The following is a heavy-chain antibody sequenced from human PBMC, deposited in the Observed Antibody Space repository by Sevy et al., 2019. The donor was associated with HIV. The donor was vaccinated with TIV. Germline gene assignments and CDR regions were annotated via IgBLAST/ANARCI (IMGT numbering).Heavy chain of an antibody. CDR2: IRNKANSYTT. D-gene: IGHD1-26*01. V-gene: IGHV3-72*01. J-gene: IGHJ6*03. CDR1: GFTFSDHY. CDR3: ARERWEVPYYYYYMDV. Sequence: GGSLRLSCAASGFTFSDHYMDWVRQAPGKGLEWVGRIRNKANSYTTENAASVKGRFIISRDDSKNSRYLQMNSLKTEDTAVYYCARERWEVPYYYYYMDVWGKGTTVTVSS.